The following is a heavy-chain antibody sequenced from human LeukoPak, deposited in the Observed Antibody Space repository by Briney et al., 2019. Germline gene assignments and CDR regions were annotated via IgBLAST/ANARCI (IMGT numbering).Heavy chain of an antibody. CDR2: INPNSGGT. CDR1: GYTFTDYY. CDR3: ARDVDYGAFDC. J-gene: IGHJ4*02. Sequence: ASVKVSCKASGYTFTDYYIHWVRQAPGQGLEWMGWINPNSGGTNYAQKFQGRVTMTRDTSISTAYMELSRLRSDDTAVYYCARDVDYGAFDCWGQGTLVTVSS. D-gene: IGHD4-17*01. V-gene: IGHV1-2*02.